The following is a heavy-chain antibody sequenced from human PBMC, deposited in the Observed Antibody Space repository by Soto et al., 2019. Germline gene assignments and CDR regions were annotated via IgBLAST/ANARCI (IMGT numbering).Heavy chain of an antibody. V-gene: IGHV4-4*02. J-gene: IGHJ4*02. D-gene: IGHD6-19*01. CDR1: GGSISSSNW. Sequence: PSETLSLTCAVSGGSISSSNWWSWVRQPPGKGLEWIGEIYHGGRTNYNPSLKSRVTISVDKSKNQFSLKLSSVTAADTAVYYCARDDVAGTNRFDYWCQGTLVTVSS. CDR2: IYHGGRT. CDR3: ARDDVAGTNRFDY.